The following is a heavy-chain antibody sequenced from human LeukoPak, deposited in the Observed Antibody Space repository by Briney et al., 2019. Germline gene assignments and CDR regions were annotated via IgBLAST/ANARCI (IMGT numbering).Heavy chain of an antibody. Sequence: PGGSLRLSCAASGFTSSSYSMNWVRQAPGKGLEWVSSISSSSSSYIYYADSVKGRFTISRDNAKNSLYLQMNSLRAEDTAVYYCARGAIAARPFSVDYWGQGTLVTVSS. V-gene: IGHV3-21*01. J-gene: IGHJ4*02. CDR2: ISSSSSSYI. D-gene: IGHD6-6*01. CDR3: ARGAIAARPFSVDY. CDR1: GFTSSSYS.